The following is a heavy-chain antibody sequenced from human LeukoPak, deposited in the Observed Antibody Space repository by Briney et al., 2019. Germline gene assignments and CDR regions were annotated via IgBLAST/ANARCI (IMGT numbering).Heavy chain of an antibody. CDR1: GYTFTGYY. CDR2: INPNSGGT. Sequence: ASVKVSCKASGYTFTGYYMHWVRQAPGQGLKWMGWINPNSGGTNYAQKFQGRVTMTRDTSISTAYMELSRLRSDDTAVYYCARDPMGRYYYYYMDVWGKGTTVTVSS. D-gene: IGHD3-10*01. V-gene: IGHV1-2*02. CDR3: ARDPMGRYYYYYMDV. J-gene: IGHJ6*03.